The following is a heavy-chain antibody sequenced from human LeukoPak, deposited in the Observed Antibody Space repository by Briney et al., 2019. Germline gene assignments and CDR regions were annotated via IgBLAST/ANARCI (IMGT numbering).Heavy chain of an antibody. CDR3: ARCHGGDYYSGMDV. CDR1: GFTFSSYS. V-gene: IGHV3-21*01. J-gene: IGHJ6*02. CDR2: ISSSSSYI. D-gene: IGHD3-3*01. Sequence: GGSLRLSCAASGFTFSSYSMNWVRQAPGKGLEWVSSISSSSSYIYYADSVKGRFTISRDNAKNSLYLQMNSLRAEDTAVYYCARCHGGDYYSGMDVWGQGTTVTASS.